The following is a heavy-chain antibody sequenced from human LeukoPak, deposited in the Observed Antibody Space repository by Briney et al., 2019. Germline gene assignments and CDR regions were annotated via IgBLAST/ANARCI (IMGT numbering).Heavy chain of an antibody. CDR2: IYYIGST. J-gene: IGHJ3*02. D-gene: IGHD4-23*01. Sequence: PSETLSLTCTVSGGSISSHYWSWIRQPPGKGLEWIGYIYYIGSTNYNPSLKSRVTISVDTSKKQFSLKLSSVTAADTAVYYCARVFLRWDDAFDIWGQGTMVTVSS. V-gene: IGHV4-59*11. CDR1: GGSISSHY. CDR3: ARVFLRWDDAFDI.